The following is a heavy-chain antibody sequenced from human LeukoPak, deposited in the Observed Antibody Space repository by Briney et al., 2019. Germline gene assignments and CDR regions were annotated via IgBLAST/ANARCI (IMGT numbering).Heavy chain of an antibody. CDR2: IKTDGSST. D-gene: IGHD3-22*01. V-gene: IGHV3-74*01. Sequence: PGGSLRLSCAASGFSFSSYWMHWVRHAPGKGLVWLSRIKTDGSSTTYADSVKGRHTISRDNAKNTLYLQMNSLRAEDTAVYYCAGVRNYYDSSAMDYWGQGTLVTVSP. CDR1: GFSFSSYW. CDR3: AGVRNYYDSSAMDY. J-gene: IGHJ4*02.